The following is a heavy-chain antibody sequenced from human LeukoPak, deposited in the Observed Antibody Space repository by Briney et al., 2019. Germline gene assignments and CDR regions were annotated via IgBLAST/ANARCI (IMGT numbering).Heavy chain of an antibody. V-gene: IGHV4-34*01. CDR1: GGSFSGYY. CDR2: INHSGST. CDR3: ASSFSSGYYYARYYFDY. J-gene: IGHJ4*02. Sequence: SETLSLTCTVSGGSFSGYYWTWIRQPPGKGLEWIGEINHSGSTNYNPSLKSRVTISVDTSKNQFSLKLSSVTAADTAVYYCASSFSSGYYYARYYFDYWGQGTLVTVSS. D-gene: IGHD3-22*01.